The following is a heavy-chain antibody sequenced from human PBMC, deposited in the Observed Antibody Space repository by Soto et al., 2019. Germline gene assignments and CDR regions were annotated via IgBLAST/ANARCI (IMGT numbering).Heavy chain of an antibody. CDR2: IYHSGST. Sequence: SETLSLTCAVSGYSISSGYCRGWLRHPPEKRLGWVGSIYHSGSTYYTPSHQTRVTIATETSKTQFSLRLITVTAADAAVYSCERVMGGYGYIDYWGQGTLVTVPS. V-gene: IGHV4-38-2*01. CDR3: ERVMGGYGYIDY. J-gene: IGHJ4*02. D-gene: IGHD3-22*01. CDR1: GYSISSGYC.